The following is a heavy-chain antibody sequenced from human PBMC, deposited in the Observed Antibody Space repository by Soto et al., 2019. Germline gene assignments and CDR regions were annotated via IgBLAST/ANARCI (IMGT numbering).Heavy chain of an antibody. V-gene: IGHV3-30*18. Sequence: QVQLVESGGGVVQPGRSLRLSCAASGFTFSSYGMHWVRQAPGKGLEWVAVISYDGSNKYYADSVKGRFTISRDNSKNTLYLQMNTLRAEDTAVYYGAKDLGSSRRSDHFDYWGQGTLVTVSS. J-gene: IGHJ4*02. CDR1: GFTFSSYG. CDR3: AKDLGSSRRSDHFDY. CDR2: ISYDGSNK. D-gene: IGHD6-13*01.